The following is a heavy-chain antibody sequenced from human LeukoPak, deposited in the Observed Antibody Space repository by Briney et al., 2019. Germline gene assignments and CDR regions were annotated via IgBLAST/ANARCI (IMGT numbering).Heavy chain of an antibody. V-gene: IGHV4-59*01. CDR3: ARVSLGELSPNFDY. Sequence: PSETLSLTCTVSGGSISSYYWSWIRQPPGKGLEWIGYIYYSGSTNYNPPLKSRVTISVDTSKNQFSLKLSSVTAADTAVYCCARVSLGELSPNFDYWGQGTLVTVSS. CDR2: IYYSGST. CDR1: GGSISSYY. D-gene: IGHD3-16*02. J-gene: IGHJ4*02.